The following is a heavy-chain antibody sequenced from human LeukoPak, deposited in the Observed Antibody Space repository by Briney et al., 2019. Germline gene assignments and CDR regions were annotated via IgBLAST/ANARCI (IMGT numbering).Heavy chain of an antibody. CDR1: GGSISSYY. CDR2: IYYSGST. CDR3: ASSYGSGSYYP. J-gene: IGHJ5*02. V-gene: IGHV4-59*01. D-gene: IGHD3-10*01. Sequence: SEILSLTCTVSGGSISSYYWSWIRQPPGEGLEWSGYIYYSGSTNYNPSLKSRVTISVDTSKNQFSLKLSSVTAADTAVYYCASSYGSGSYYPWGQGTLVIVSS.